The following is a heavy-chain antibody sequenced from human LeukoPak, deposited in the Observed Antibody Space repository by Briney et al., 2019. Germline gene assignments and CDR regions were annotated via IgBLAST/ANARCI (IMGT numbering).Heavy chain of an antibody. J-gene: IGHJ4*02. CDR3: ARVGKIAAAGPTPWGTDKRFDY. Sequence: ASVKVSCKASGYTFTSYGISWVRQAPGQGLEWMGWISAYNGNTNYAQKLQGRVTMTTDTSTSTAYMELRSLRSDDTAVYYCARVGKIAAAGPTPWGTDKRFDYWGQGTLVTVSS. CDR2: ISAYNGNT. V-gene: IGHV1-18*01. D-gene: IGHD6-13*01. CDR1: GYTFTSYG.